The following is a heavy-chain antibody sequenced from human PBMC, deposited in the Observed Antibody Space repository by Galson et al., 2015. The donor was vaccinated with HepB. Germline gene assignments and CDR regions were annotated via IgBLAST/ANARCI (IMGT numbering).Heavy chain of an antibody. J-gene: IGHJ6*02. V-gene: IGHV5-51*01. CDR1: GYSFTSYW. CDR2: IYPGDSDT. Sequence: QSGAEVKKPGESLKISCTGSGYSFTSYWIGWVRQMPGKGLEWMGIIYPGDSDTRYSPSFQGQVTISADKSISTAYLQWSSLKASDTAIYYCARSARLESTGYYYGMDVWGQGTTVTVSS. D-gene: IGHD3-10*01. CDR3: ARSARLESTGYYYGMDV.